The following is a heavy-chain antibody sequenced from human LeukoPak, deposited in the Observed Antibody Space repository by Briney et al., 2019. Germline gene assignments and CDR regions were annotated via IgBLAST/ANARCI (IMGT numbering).Heavy chain of an antibody. CDR1: GYTFTSYD. CDR2: MNPNSGNT. V-gene: IGHV1-8*01. D-gene: IGHD2-15*01. Sequence: ASVKVSCKASGYTFTSYDINWVRQATGQGLEWMGWMNPNSGNTGYAQKFQGRVTMTRNTSISTAYMELSSLRSEDTAVYYCARALVYCSGGSCYSILGYYYYYMDVWGKGPTLTVPS. CDR3: ARALVYCSGGSCYSILGYYYYYMDV. J-gene: IGHJ6*03.